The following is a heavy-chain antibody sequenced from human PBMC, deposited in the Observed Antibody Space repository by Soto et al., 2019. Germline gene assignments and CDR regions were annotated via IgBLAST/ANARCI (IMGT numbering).Heavy chain of an antibody. J-gene: IGHJ3*02. Sequence: EVQLVESGGGLVKPGGSLRLSCAASGFTFSSYSMNWVRQAPGKGLEWVSSISSSSSYIYYADSVKGRFTISRDNAKNSLYLQMNSLRAEDTAVYYCARRSRNILLMVYDYAFDIWGQGTMVTVSS. CDR2: ISSSSSYI. D-gene: IGHD2-8*01. V-gene: IGHV3-21*01. CDR3: ARRSRNILLMVYDYAFDI. CDR1: GFTFSSYS.